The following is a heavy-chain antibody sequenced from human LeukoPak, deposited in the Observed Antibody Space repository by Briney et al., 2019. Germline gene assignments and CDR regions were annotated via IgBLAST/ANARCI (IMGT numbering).Heavy chain of an antibody. D-gene: IGHD2-21*01. Sequence: SETLSLTCTVSGGSISSSSYYWGWIRQPPGKGLEWIGSIYYSGSTYYNPSLKSRVTISVDTSKNQFSLKLSSVTAADTAVYYCARDIGGAQDYWGQGTLVTVSS. CDR1: GGSISSSSYY. CDR2: IYYSGST. CDR3: ARDIGGAQDY. J-gene: IGHJ4*02. V-gene: IGHV4-39*01.